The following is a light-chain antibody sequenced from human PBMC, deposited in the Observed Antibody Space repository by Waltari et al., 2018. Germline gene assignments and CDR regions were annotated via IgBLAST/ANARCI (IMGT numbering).Light chain of an antibody. Sequence: EIVLTQSPGTLSLSPGERATLSCRASQSVSSSYLAWYQQKPGQAPRLLIYGASSRATGIPDRVSGSGSGTDFTLTISRLEPEDFAVYYCQQYGSSPAYTFGQGTKLEI. CDR2: GAS. V-gene: IGKV3-20*01. CDR1: QSVSSSY. CDR3: QQYGSSPAYT. J-gene: IGKJ2*01.